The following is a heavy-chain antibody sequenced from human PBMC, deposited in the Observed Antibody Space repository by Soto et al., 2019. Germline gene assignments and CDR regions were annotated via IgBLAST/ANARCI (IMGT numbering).Heavy chain of an antibody. CDR1: GYTFTSYG. CDR2: ISAYNGNT. J-gene: IGHJ4*02. Sequence: AASVKVSCKASGYTFTSYGISWVRQAPGQGLEWMGWISAYNGNTNYAQKLQGRVTMTTDTSTSTAYMELRSLRSDDTAVYYCARAAVLRYFDWLLYFDYWGQGTLVTVSS. D-gene: IGHD3-9*01. CDR3: ARAAVLRYFDWLLYFDY. V-gene: IGHV1-18*01.